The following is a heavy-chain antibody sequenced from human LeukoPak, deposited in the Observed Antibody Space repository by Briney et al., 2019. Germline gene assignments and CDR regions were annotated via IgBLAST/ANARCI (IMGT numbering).Heavy chain of an antibody. CDR1: GGSITSRSNY. CDR2: INYSGST. J-gene: IGHJ4*02. D-gene: IGHD3-22*01. CDR3: ARYRYYEPFDY. Sequence: SETLSLTCTVSGGSITSRSNYWGWIRQPPGKGLEWIGSINYSGSTYYNPSLKSRVTISVDTSKNQFSLKLISVTAADTAVYYCARYRYYEPFDYWGQGTLVTVSS. V-gene: IGHV4-39*07.